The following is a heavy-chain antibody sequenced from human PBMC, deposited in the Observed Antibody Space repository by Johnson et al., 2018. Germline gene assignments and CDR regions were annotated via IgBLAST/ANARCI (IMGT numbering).Heavy chain of an antibody. CDR1: GFTFSSYS. V-gene: IGHV3-21*01. D-gene: IGHD3-3*01. CDR2: ISRTSAYI. Sequence: VQLVQSGGGLVEXGGSLRLXCAASGFTFSSYSMNWVRQAPGKGLEWVSSISRTSAYIFHADQVKGRVTISRDNAKNSLYLQMNSLRAEDTAVYYWASSTYYDSWSYYKGGYYCDFWGRGTLVTVSS. CDR3: ASSTYYDSWSYYKGGYYCDF. J-gene: IGHJ4*02.